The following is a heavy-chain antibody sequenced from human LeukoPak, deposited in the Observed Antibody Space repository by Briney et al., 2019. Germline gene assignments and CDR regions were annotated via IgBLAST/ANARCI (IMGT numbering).Heavy chain of an antibody. J-gene: IGHJ4*02. CDR3: ARGYSSGYYYYFDY. Sequence: GGSLRLSCAASGFTFSSYAMNWVRQAPGKGLEWVSVIYSGGSTYYADSVKGRFTISRDNSKNTLYLQMNSLRAEDTAVYYCARGYSSGYYYYFDYWGQGTLVTVSS. D-gene: IGHD3-22*01. V-gene: IGHV3-53*01. CDR1: GFTFSSYA. CDR2: IYSGGST.